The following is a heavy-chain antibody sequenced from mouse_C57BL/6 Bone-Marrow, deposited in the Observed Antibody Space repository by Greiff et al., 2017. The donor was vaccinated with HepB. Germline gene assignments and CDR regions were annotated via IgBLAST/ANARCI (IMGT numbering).Heavy chain of an antibody. CDR3: ARGYYGNYETWFAY. Sequence: QVQLQQPGAELVKPGASVKLSCKASGYTFTSYWMQWVKQRPGQGLEWIGEIDPSDSYTNYNQKFKGKATLTVDTSSSTAYMQLSSLTSEDSAVYYCARGYYGNYETWFAYWGQGTLVTVSA. CDR2: IDPSDSYT. J-gene: IGHJ3*01. V-gene: IGHV1-50*01. D-gene: IGHD2-1*01. CDR1: GYTFTSYW.